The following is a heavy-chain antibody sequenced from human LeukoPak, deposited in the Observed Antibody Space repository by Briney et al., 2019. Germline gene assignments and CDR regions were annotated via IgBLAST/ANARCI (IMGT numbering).Heavy chain of an antibody. CDR3: ARGYGDWAY. CDR1: GGSISSGGYY. CDR2: IYHSGST. J-gene: IGHJ4*02. D-gene: IGHD4-17*01. Sequence: SETLSLACTVHGGSISSGGYYWSWLRQPPGKGLEWIGYIYHSGSTYYSPSLKCRVTISVDRSKSQFSLKLSSVTAADTAVYYCARGYGDWAYWGQGTLVTVSS. V-gene: IGHV4-30-2*01.